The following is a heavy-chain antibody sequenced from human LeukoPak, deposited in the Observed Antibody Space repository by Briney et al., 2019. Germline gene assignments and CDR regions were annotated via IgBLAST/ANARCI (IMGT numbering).Heavy chain of an antibody. CDR3: ARPSRIGYYTDFDY. Sequence: PSETLSLTCTVSGGTIRNTSYYWGWIRQPPGKGLEWIGSIYYSGTTYYNPSLKSRVTISVDTSTNQFSLKLSSVTAADTAVYYCARPSRIGYYTDFDYWGQGTLVTVSS. D-gene: IGHD3-3*01. J-gene: IGHJ4*02. CDR1: GGTIRNTSYY. V-gene: IGHV4-39*01. CDR2: IYYSGTT.